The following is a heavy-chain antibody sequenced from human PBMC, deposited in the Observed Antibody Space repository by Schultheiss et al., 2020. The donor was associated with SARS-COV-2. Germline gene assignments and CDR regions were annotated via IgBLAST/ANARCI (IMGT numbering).Heavy chain of an antibody. CDR3: ARDSYSSSYYYGMDV. CDR2: ISSSSSYI. V-gene: IGHV3-21*01. J-gene: IGHJ6*02. D-gene: IGHD6-6*01. Sequence: GESLKISCAASGFTFSSYSMNWVRQAPGKVLEWVSSISSSSSYIYYADSVKGRFTISRDNAKNSLYLQMNSLRAEDTAVYYCARDSYSSSYYYGMDVWGQGTTVTVSS. CDR1: GFTFSSYS.